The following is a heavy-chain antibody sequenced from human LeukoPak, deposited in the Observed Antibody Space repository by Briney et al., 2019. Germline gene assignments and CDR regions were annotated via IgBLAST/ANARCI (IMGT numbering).Heavy chain of an antibody. CDR2: IIPIFGTA. J-gene: IGHJ5*02. CDR3: ARDPGGKVWGNWFDP. V-gene: IGHV1-69*05. D-gene: IGHD4-23*01. Sequence: ASVKVSCTASGGTFSSYAISWVRQAPGQGLEWMGGIIPIFGTANYAQKFQGRVTITTDESTSTAYMELSSLRSEDTAVYYCARDPGGKVWGNWFDPWGQGTLVTVSS. CDR1: GGTFSSYA.